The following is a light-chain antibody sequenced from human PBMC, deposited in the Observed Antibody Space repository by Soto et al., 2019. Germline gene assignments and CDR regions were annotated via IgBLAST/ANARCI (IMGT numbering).Light chain of an antibody. J-gene: IGLJ3*02. CDR1: SSNVGSNY. V-gene: IGLV1-47*01. CDR2: WDG. Sequence: QAVVTQPPSASGTPRQRVTISCSGSSSNVGSNYVYWYQQVPGTAPILLMHWDGQRPSGVPDRFSGSKSGTSASLAISGLRSEDEADYYCAAWDDSLSGVVFGGGTKVTVL. CDR3: AAWDDSLSGVV.